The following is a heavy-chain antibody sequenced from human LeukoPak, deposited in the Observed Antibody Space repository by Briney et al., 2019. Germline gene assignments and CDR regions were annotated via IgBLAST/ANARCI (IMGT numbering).Heavy chain of an antibody. CDR2: IYYRGST. J-gene: IGHJ4*02. CDR3: ARLGITVTTDY. V-gene: IGHV4-59*05. Sequence: SETLSLTCTVSGGSIRPYYWSWIRQPPGKGLEWIGSIYYRGSTYYNPSLKSRVTISVDTSKNQFSLKLSSVTAADTAVYYCARLGITVTTDYWGQGTLVTVSS. CDR1: GGSIRPYY. D-gene: IGHD4-17*01.